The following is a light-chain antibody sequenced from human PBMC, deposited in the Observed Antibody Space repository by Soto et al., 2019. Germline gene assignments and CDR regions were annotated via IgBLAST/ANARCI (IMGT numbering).Light chain of an antibody. CDR2: DAS. Sequence: DIQMTQSPSTLSASVGDRVTITCRASQSISSWLAWYQQKPGKAPKLLIYDASSLESGVPSRFSGSGSGTEFTLPISSLQPDDFATYYCQQYNIYSQTFGHGTKVEIK. CDR1: QSISSW. J-gene: IGKJ1*01. V-gene: IGKV1-5*01. CDR3: QQYNIYSQT.